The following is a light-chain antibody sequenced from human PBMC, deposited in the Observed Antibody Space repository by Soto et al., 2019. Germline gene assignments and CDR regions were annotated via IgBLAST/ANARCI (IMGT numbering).Light chain of an antibody. Sequence: DIVMTQSPDSLAVSLGERATINCKSSQSVLYSSNNKNYLAWYQQKPGQPPKLLIYWASTRESGVPDRFSGSGSGTDFTRTISSLQAEDVAVYSCQQYYSTLRTFGQGTKVEIK. V-gene: IGKV4-1*01. CDR1: QSVLYSSNNKNY. CDR2: WAS. J-gene: IGKJ1*01. CDR3: QQYYSTLRT.